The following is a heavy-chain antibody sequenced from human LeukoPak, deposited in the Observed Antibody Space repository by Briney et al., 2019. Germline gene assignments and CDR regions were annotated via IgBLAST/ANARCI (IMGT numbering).Heavy chain of an antibody. V-gene: IGHV4-34*01. CDR3: VRLNLLGYCTNDVCPAGGLPFDY. CDR1: GGSFSGFH. J-gene: IGHJ4*02. Sequence: KPSETLSLTCAVYGGSFSGFHWSWVRQFPGKGLEWIGEINHSESANYNPSLKNRITISVDTSKNQFSLKMSSVTAADTAVYYCVRLNLLGYCTNDVCPAGGLPFDYWGQGTLVTVSS. D-gene: IGHD2-8*01. CDR2: INHSESA.